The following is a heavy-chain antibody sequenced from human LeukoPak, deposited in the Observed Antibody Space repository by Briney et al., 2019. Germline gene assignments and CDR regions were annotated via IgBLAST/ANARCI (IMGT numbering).Heavy chain of an antibody. CDR1: GFTFSSYA. V-gene: IGHV3-30*04. CDR3: AKDTAPLGATKEFDH. CDR2: ISSDGSNK. J-gene: IGHJ4*02. Sequence: GGSLRLSCAASGFTFSSYAMHWVRQAPGKGLEWVAVISSDGSNKYYADSVKGRFTISRDNSKNILYLEMNSLRVDDTAVCYCAKDTAPLGATKEFDHWGQGTLVTVSS. D-gene: IGHD1-26*01.